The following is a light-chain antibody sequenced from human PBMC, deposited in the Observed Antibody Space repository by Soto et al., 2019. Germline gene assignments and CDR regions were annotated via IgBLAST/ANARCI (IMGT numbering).Light chain of an antibody. J-gene: IGKJ5*01. CDR1: QSLANSF. V-gene: IGKV3-20*01. Sequence: IVFTQSQGTLSFSPGKGSTLSFRASQSLANSFIAWYQQKPGQAPRLLIYDTSSRASGIPDRFSGSGSGTDFTLTISRLETEDFAVFYCQQYGTSEIIFGQGTRLEIK. CDR3: QQYGTSEII. CDR2: DTS.